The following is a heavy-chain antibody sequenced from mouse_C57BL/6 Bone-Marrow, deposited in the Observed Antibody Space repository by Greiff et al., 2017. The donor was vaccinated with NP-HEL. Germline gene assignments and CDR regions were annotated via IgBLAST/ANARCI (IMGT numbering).Heavy chain of an antibody. D-gene: IGHD2-2*01. V-gene: IGHV7-3*01. J-gene: IGHJ4*01. Sequence: EVKVVESGGGLVQPGGSLSLSCAASGFTFTDYYMSWVRQPPGKALEWLGFIRNKANGYTTEYSASVKGRFTISRDNSTSILYQQMNALRAEDSATYYGARSSGYDVGAVDDWGKGTSVTVSS. CDR1: GFTFTDYY. CDR2: IRNKANGYTT. CDR3: ARSSGYDVGAVDD.